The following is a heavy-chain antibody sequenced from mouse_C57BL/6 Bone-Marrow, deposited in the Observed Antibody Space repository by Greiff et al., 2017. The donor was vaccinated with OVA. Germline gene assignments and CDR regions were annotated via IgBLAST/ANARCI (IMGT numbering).Heavy chain of an antibody. D-gene: IGHD2-1*01. CDR2: ISDGGSYT. J-gene: IGHJ4*01. CDR1: GFTFSSYA. CDR3: ARDGKGYYYAMDY. Sequence: EVHLVESGGGLVKPGGSLKLSCAASGFTFSSYAMSWVRQTPEKRLEWVATISDGGSYTYYPDNVKGRFTISRDNAKNNLYLQMSHLKSEDTAMDYCARDGKGYYYAMDYWGQGTSVTVSS. V-gene: IGHV5-4*01.